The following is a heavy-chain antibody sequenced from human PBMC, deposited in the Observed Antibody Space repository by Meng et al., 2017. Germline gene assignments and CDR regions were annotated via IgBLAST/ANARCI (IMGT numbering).Heavy chain of an antibody. CDR2: ISSSVSTI. V-gene: IGHV3-48*03. CDR1: GFTFSSYE. CDR3: ARDPYSSSSFDY. D-gene: IGHD6-6*01. Sequence: GGPLRLSCAASGFTFSSYEMNWVRQAPGKGLEWVSYISSSVSTIYYADSVKGRFSISRDNAKNSLYLQMNSLRAEDTAVYYCARDPYSSSSFDYWGQGTLVTVSS. J-gene: IGHJ4*01.